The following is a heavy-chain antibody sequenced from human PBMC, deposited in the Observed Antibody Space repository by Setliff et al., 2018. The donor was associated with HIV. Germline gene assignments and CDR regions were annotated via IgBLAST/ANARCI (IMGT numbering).Heavy chain of an antibody. Sequence: SETLSLTCSVSGASISSNSYYWGWIRQPPGKGLEWVGSIYYNGSTNYNPSLKSRVTMSVDTSKNQFSLKLNSVTAADTAVYYCARGGRDGIAWGQGTLVTVSS. V-gene: IGHV4-39*07. CDR1: GASISSNSYY. CDR3: ARGGRDGIA. CDR2: IYYNGST. D-gene: IGHD2-21*01. J-gene: IGHJ5*02.